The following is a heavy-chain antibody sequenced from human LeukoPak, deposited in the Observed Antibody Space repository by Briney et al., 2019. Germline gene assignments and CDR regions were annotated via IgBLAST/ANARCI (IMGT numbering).Heavy chain of an antibody. J-gene: IGHJ5*02. V-gene: IGHV1-24*01. CDR1: VYTLTELS. CDR3: ATTRPITMVPGVIMRGGNWFDP. D-gene: IGHD3-10*01. Sequence: ASVNVTRKVSVYTLTELSMHWVRQAPGKGLEWTGGFDAEDCERSYAQKCQGRVTMTEDTSTDTAYMELSSLKSEDTAVYYCATTRPITMVPGVIMRGGNWFDPWGQGTLVTVSS. CDR2: FDAEDCER.